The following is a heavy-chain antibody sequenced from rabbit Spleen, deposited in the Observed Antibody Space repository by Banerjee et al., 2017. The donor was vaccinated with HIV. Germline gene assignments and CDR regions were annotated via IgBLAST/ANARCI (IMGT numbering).Heavy chain of an antibody. CDR3: ARDSGSSFSSYGMDL. J-gene: IGHJ6*01. V-gene: IGHV1S45*01. CDR1: GFSFSSSNW. D-gene: IGHD8-1*01. Sequence: QEQLEESGGDLVKPEGSLTLTCTASGFSFSSSNWMCWVRQAPGKGLEWIACIDTGSSGFTYFASWAKGRFTISKTSSTTVTLQVTSLTAADTATYFCARDSGSSFSSYGMDLWGQGTLVTVS. CDR2: IDTGSSGFT.